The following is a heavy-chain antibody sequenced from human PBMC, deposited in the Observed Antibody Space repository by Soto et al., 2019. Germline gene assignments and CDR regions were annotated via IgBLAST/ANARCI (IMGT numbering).Heavy chain of an antibody. J-gene: IGHJ4*01. V-gene: IGHV1-69*02. CDR3: ALRTGNWNPLGD. CDR1: GGTTSSYT. D-gene: IGHD1-1*01. Sequence: QVQLVQSGAEVEKPGSSVKVSCKVSGGTTSSYTIGWVRQAPGQGLQWMGNIVPMIGKVDYAQTFQDRVTLTADKSTRTAYMELRSLRSEDTAVYFCALRTGNWNPLGDWGQEPWSPSPQ. CDR2: IVPMIGKV.